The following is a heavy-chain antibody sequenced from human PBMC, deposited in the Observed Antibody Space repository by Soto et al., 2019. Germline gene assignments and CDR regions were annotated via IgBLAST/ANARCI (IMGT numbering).Heavy chain of an antibody. V-gene: IGHV4-59*08. Sequence: SETLSLTCTVSGGSISSYYWSWIRQPPGKGLEWIGYIYYSGSTNYNPSLKSRVTISVDTSKNQFSLKLSSVTAADTAVYYCARGAPFGGEDWFDPWGQGTLVTVSS. CDR3: ARGAPFGGEDWFDP. CDR1: GGSISSYY. J-gene: IGHJ5*02. D-gene: IGHD3-16*01. CDR2: IYYSGST.